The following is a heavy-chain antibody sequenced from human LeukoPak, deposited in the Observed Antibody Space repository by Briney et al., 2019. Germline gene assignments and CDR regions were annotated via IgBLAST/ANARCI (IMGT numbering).Heavy chain of an antibody. CDR1: GGSFSGYY. V-gene: IGHV4-34*01. CDR2: INHSGST. CDR3: ARDKGYYYDSSGYLFDI. J-gene: IGHJ3*02. D-gene: IGHD3-22*01. Sequence: SEALSLTCAVYGGSFSGYYWSWIRQPPGKGLEWIEEINHSGSTNYNPSLKSRVTISVDTSKNQFSPKLSSVTAADTAVYYCARDKGYYYDSSGYLFDIWGQGTMVTVSS.